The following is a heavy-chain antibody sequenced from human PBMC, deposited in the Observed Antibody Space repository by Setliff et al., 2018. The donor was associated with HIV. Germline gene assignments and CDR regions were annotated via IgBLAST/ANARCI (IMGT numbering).Heavy chain of an antibody. J-gene: IGHJ2*01. CDR1: GFTFSTYG. V-gene: IGHV3-33*05. CDR2: IEHDGSKK. Sequence: GGSLRLSCAVSGFTFSTYGMHWVRQAPGKGLEWVTFIEHDGSKKFYADSVKGRFTISRDNSKNTLYLQMNSLRAEDTTIYYCARVPVMATITYWYFDLWGRGTLVTVSS. CDR3: ARVPVMATITYWYFDL. D-gene: IGHD5-12*01.